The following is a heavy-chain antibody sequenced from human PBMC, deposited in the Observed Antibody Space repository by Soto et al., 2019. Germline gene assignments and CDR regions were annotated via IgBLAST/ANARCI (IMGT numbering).Heavy chain of an antibody. Sequence: GASVKVSCKASGYTFTGYYMHWVRQAPGQGLEWMGWINPNSGGTNYAQKFQGWVTMTRDTSISTAYMELSRLRSDDTAVYYCARGGVVPAAILGAPYGMDVWGQGTTVTVSS. CDR1: GYTFTGYY. V-gene: IGHV1-2*04. D-gene: IGHD2-2*01. CDR3: ARGGVVPAAILGAPYGMDV. J-gene: IGHJ6*02. CDR2: INPNSGGT.